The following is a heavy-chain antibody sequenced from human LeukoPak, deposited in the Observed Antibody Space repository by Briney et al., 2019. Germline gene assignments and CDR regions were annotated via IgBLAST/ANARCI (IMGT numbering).Heavy chain of an antibody. CDR1: GFTFSTYG. D-gene: IGHD6-13*01. J-gene: IGHJ6*02. V-gene: IGHV3-30*18. CDR2: ISYDESSK. Sequence: TGGSLRLSCAASGFTFSTYGMHWVRQAPDKGLEWVAVISYDESSKYYADSVKGRFTISRDNSKSTLYLQMNSLRAEDAAVYYCAKGIATAGTYYYYGMDVCGQGTTVTVSS. CDR3: AKGIATAGTYYYYGMDV.